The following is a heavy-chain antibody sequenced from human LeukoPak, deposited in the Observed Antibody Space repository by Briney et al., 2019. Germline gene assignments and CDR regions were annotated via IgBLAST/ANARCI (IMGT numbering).Heavy chain of an antibody. CDR2: IYYSGST. D-gene: IGHD2-2*01. V-gene: IGHV4-59*01. Sequence: PSETLSLTCTVSGGSISSYYWSWIRQPPGKGLEWIGYIYYSGSTNYNPSLKSRVTISVDTSKNQFSLKLSSVTAADTAVYYCARVVPNNWFDPWCQGTLVTVSS. CDR1: GGSISSYY. J-gene: IGHJ5*02. CDR3: ARVVPNNWFDP.